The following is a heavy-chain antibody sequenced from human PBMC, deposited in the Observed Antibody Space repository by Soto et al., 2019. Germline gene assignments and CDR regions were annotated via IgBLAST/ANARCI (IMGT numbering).Heavy chain of an antibody. CDR1: GYSFTSYW. D-gene: IGHD3-9*01. J-gene: IGHJ4*02. V-gene: IGHV5-10-1*01. CDR2: IDPSDSYT. Sequence: GESLKISCKGSGYSFTSYWISWVRQMPGKGLEWMGGIDPSDSYTNYSPSFQGHVTISADKSISTAYLQWSSLKASDTAMYYCARLGNYDILTGYSFSIDYWGQGTLVTVSS. CDR3: ARLGNYDILTGYSFSIDY.